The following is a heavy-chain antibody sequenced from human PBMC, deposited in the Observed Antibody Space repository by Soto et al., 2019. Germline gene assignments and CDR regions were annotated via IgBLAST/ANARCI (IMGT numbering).Heavy chain of an antibody. V-gene: IGHV3-73*01. D-gene: IGHD6-19*01. J-gene: IGHJ3*02. CDR1: GFTFSGFA. CDR2: IRSKANSYAT. Sequence: GGSLRLSCAASGFTFSGFAMHWVRQASGKGLEWVGRIRSKANSYATAYAASVKGRFTISRDDSKNTAYLQMNSLKTEDTAVYYCTRPMSGWSPDDAFDIWGQGTMVTVSS. CDR3: TRPMSGWSPDDAFDI.